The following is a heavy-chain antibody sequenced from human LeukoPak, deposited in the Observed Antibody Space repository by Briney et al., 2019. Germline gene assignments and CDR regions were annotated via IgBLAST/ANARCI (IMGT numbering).Heavy chain of an antibody. V-gene: IGHV3-21*01. CDR2: ISSSSSYI. CDR3: ARDQSPYGDYHARTDY. D-gene: IGHD4-17*01. Sequence: PGGSLRLSCTASGFTFSSYSLNWVRQAPGKGLEWVSSISSSSSYIYYADSVRGRFTISRDNSKNTLYLQMNSLRAEDTAVYYCARDQSPYGDYHARTDYWGQGTLVTVSS. CDR1: GFTFSSYS. J-gene: IGHJ4*02.